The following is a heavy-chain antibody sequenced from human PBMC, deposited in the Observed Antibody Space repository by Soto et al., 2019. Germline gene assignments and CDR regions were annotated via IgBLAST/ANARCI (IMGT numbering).Heavy chain of an antibody. J-gene: IGHJ6*02. CDR3: ARGDWTLWNYYGMDV. CDR1: GYTFTSYD. CDR2: MXPNXXNX. V-gene: IGHV1-8*01. D-gene: IGHD1-1*01. Sequence: ASVKVSCKASGYTFTSYDINGVRQATGQGLEWMGWMXPNXXNXGXXXKXXGRVTMTRNTSISTAYMELSSLRSEDTAVHYCARGDWTLWNYYGMDVWGQGTTVTVSS.